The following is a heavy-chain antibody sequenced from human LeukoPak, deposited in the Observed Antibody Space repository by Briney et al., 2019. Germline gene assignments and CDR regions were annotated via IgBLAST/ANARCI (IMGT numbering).Heavy chain of an antibody. CDR3: ARNIWFGESADAFDI. D-gene: IGHD3-10*01. J-gene: IGHJ3*02. CDR2: INPNSGGT. CDR1: GYTFTGYY. Sequence: GASVKVSCKASGYTFTGYYMHWVRQALGQGLEWMGWINPNSGGTNYAQKFQGRVTMTRDKSIRTAYMELSRLTSDDTAVYYCARNIWFGESADAFDIWGQGTMVTVSS. V-gene: IGHV1-2*02.